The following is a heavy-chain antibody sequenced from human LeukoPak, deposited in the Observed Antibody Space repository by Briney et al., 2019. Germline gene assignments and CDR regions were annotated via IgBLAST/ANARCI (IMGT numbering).Heavy chain of an antibody. CDR2: IYYGGST. CDR3: ARQGSSWYFYYYGMDV. J-gene: IGHJ6*02. V-gene: IGHV4-59*08. Sequence: SETLSLTCTVSGGSISSYYWSWIRQPPGKGLEWIGYIYYGGSTNYNPSLKSRVTISVDTSKNQFSLKLSSVTAADTAVYYCARQGSSWYFYYYGMDVWGQGTTVTVSS. D-gene: IGHD6-13*01. CDR1: GGSISSYY.